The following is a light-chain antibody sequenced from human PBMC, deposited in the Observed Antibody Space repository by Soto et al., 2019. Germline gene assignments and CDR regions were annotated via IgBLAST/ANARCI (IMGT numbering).Light chain of an antibody. CDR3: QQYNNWPRT. CDR2: GAS. V-gene: IGKV3-15*01. Sequence: EIVMTQSPATLSVSPGERATLSCRASQSVSSNLAWYQQKPGQAPRLLIYGASTRATGIPARFSGSGSGTEFTLTISSLHSEDFAVYYCQQYNNWPRTFGQGTKWIS. J-gene: IGKJ1*01. CDR1: QSVSSN.